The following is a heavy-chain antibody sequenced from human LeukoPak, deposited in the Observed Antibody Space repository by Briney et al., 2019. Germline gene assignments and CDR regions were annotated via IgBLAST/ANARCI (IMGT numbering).Heavy chain of an antibody. CDR3: ASRRYSSSKGAYYGMDV. CDR1: GFTVSSNY. Sequence: GGSLRLSCAASGFTVSSNYMSWVRQAPGKGLEWVSVIYSGGSTYYADSVKGRFTISRDNSKNTLYLQMNSLRAGDTAVYYCASRRYSSSKGAYYGMDVWGQGTTVTVSS. V-gene: IGHV3-66*01. D-gene: IGHD6-6*01. CDR2: IYSGGST. J-gene: IGHJ6*02.